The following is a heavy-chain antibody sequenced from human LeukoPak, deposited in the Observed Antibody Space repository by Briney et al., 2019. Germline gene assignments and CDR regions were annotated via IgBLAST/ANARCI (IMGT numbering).Heavy chain of an antibody. CDR1: GGSLSSSSYY. CDR2: IYYSGST. CDR3: ARQATYYYDSSGYHPPYYYYYYMDV. Sequence: PSETLSLTCTVSGGSLSSSSYYWGWIRQPPGKGLEWIGSIYYSGSTYYNPSLKSRVTISVDTSKNQFSLKLSSVTAADTAVYYCARQATYYYDSSGYHPPYYYYYYMDVWGKGTTVTVSS. D-gene: IGHD3-22*01. V-gene: IGHV4-39*07. J-gene: IGHJ6*03.